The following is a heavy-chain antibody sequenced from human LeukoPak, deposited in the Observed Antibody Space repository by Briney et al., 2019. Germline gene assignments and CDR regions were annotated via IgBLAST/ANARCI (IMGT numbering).Heavy chain of an antibody. Sequence: ASVKVSCTVSGYTLTELSMHWVRQAPGKGLEWMGGFDPEDGETIYAQKFQGRVTMTEDTSTDTAYMELSSLRSEDTAVYYCATSSGYYYPPSFDYWGQGTLVTVSS. J-gene: IGHJ4*02. CDR2: FDPEDGET. CDR3: ATSSGYYYPPSFDY. V-gene: IGHV1-24*01. CDR1: GYTLTELS. D-gene: IGHD3-22*01.